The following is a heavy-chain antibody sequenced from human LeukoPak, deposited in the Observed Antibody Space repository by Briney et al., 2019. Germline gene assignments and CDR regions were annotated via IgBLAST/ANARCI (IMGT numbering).Heavy chain of an antibody. D-gene: IGHD2-21*02. J-gene: IGHJ4*02. CDR2: IYSGGST. V-gene: IGHV3-53*01. CDR1: GFTVSSNY. Sequence: PGGSLRLSCAASGFTVSSNYMSWVRQAPGKGLEWVSSIYSGGSTYYADSVKGRFTISRDNAKNSLYLQMNSLRDEDTAVYYCARVRGTALVNMYFDYWSQGTLVTVSS. CDR3: ARVRGTALVNMYFDY.